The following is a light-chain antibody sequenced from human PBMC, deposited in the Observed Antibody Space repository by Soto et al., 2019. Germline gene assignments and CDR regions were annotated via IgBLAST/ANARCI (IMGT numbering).Light chain of an antibody. CDR1: QTVRNNY. Sequence: EFLSTQTPGPLSLSPGERATLSCRDSQTVRNNYLAWYQQKPGQAPRLMIYHASSRATGIPDRFSGGGSGTDFTLTISRLEPEDVAVYYCQQFSSYPLTLGGGTKVDIK. CDR3: QQFSSYPLT. CDR2: HAS. J-gene: IGKJ4*01. V-gene: IGKV3-20*01.